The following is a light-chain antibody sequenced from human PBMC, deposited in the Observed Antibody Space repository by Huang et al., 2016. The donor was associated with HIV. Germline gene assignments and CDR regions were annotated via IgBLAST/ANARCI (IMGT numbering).Light chain of an antibody. V-gene: IGKV3-11*01. CDR1: QRVGTY. J-gene: IGKJ5*01. Sequence: EIVLTQSPATLSLSPGERATLSCRASQRVGTYLAWYQQKPGQAPRLFIYDASHRATGIPARFSGSGSGTDFTLTINSLEPEDFAVYYCQQRSDWPITFGQGTRLEIK. CDR2: DAS. CDR3: QQRSDWPIT.